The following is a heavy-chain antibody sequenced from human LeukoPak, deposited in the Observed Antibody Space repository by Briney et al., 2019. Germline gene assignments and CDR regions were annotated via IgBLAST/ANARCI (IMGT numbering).Heavy chain of an antibody. D-gene: IGHD3-10*01. CDR1: GGSFSGYY. CDR2: INHSGST. CDR3: ARRRITMARGVIITPHALDI. Sequence: SETLSLTCAVYGGSFSGYYWSWIRQPPGKGLEWIGEINHSGSTNYNPSLKSRVTISVDTSKNQFSLKLSSVTAADTAVYYCARRRITMARGVIITPHALDIWGQGTMVTVSS. V-gene: IGHV4-34*01. J-gene: IGHJ3*02.